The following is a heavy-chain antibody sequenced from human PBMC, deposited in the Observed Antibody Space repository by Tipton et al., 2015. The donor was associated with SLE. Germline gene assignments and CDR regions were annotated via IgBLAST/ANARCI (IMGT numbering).Heavy chain of an antibody. D-gene: IGHD6-19*01. J-gene: IGHJ3*02. CDR2: IKQDGSEK. CDR1: GFTFSSYW. Sequence: SLRLSCAASGFTFSSYWMSWVRQAPGKGLEWVANIKQDGSEKYYVDSVKGRFTISRDNAKNSLYLQMNSLRAEDTAVYYCAREVYRGSGWYYDAFDIWGQGTMVTVSS. V-gene: IGHV3-7*03. CDR3: AREVYRGSGWYYDAFDI.